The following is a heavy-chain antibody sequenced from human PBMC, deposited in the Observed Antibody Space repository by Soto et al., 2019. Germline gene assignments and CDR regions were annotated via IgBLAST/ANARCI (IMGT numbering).Heavy chain of an antibody. J-gene: IGHJ4*02. CDR2: ISAYNGNT. CDR1: GDTFASFG. V-gene: IGHV1-18*01. Sequence: ASVKVSCKASGDTFASFGFSWVRQAPGQGLEWLGWISAYNGNTHYAQKVRDRVTLTTDTSTNTAYMELRSLTSDDTAVYYCARDQESITHRILQYWGQGPRVTVYS. D-gene: IGHD3-10*01. CDR3: ARDQESITHRILQY.